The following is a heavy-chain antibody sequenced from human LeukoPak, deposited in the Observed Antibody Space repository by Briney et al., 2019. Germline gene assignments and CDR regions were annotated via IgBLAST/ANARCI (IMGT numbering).Heavy chain of an antibody. Sequence: GGSLRLSCAASGFTFSSYWMHWVRQAPGKGLVWVSRINTDGSSTSYADSVKGRFTISRDNAKNTLYLQMNSLRAEDTAVYYCARPHISSSRLLGDYWGQGTLVTVSS. CDR3: ARPHISSSRLLGDY. CDR1: GFTFSSYW. CDR2: INTDGSST. J-gene: IGHJ4*02. V-gene: IGHV3-74*01. D-gene: IGHD6-13*01.